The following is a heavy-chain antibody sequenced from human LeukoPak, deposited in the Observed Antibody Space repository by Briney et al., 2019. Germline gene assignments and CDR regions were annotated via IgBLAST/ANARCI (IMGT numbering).Heavy chain of an antibody. CDR3: ARGSTSII. V-gene: IGHV4-59*01. J-gene: IGHJ2*01. CDR2: IYYSETT. Sequence: PSETLSLTCTVSGGSISRNYWNWIRQPPGKGLEWIGNIYYSETTNYNPSLKSRVSISVDTSKNLLSLKLSSVTAADTAVYYCARGSTSIISDRGTLVTVSS. CDR1: GGSISRNY. D-gene: IGHD2/OR15-2a*01.